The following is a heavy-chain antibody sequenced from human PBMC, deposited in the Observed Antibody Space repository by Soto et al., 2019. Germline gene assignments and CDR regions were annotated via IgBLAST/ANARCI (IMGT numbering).Heavy chain of an antibody. J-gene: IGHJ6*03. Sequence: ASVKVSCKASGYTFTGYYMHWVRQAPGQGLEWMGWVNPNSGGTNYAQKFQGWVTMTRDTSISTAYMELSRLRSDDTAVYYCARGLSSSSRYYYYYYYMDVWGKGTTVTVSS. CDR1: GYTFTGYY. D-gene: IGHD6-6*01. CDR2: VNPNSGGT. V-gene: IGHV1-2*04. CDR3: ARGLSSSSRYYYYYYYMDV.